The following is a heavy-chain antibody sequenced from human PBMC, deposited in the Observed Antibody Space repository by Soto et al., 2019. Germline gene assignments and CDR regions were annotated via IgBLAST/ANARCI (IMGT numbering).Heavy chain of an antibody. CDR3: AEPFFPGHDYGVGGAFDI. CDR2: ISGSGGST. V-gene: IGHV3-23*01. CDR1: GFTFSSYA. Sequence: GGSLRLSCAASGFTFSSYAMSWVRQAPGKGLEWVSAISGSGGSTYYADSVKGRFTISRDNSKNTLYLQMNSLRAEDTAVYYCAEPFFPGHDYGVGGAFDIWGQGTMVTVSS. J-gene: IGHJ3*02. D-gene: IGHD4-17*01.